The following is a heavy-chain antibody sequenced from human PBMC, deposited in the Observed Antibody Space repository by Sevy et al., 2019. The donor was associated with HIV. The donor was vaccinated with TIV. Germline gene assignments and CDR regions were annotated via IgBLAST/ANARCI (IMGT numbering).Heavy chain of an antibody. V-gene: IGHV3-23*01. CDR2: ISGSGGST. CDR3: AKDPYCSSTSCYRYYYGMDV. Sequence: GGSLRLSCVASGFTFSSYAMSWVRQAPGKGLEWVSAISGSGGSTYYADSVKGRFTISRDNSKNTQYLQMNGLRAEDTAVYYCAKDPYCSSTSCYRYYYGMDVWGQGTTVTVSS. D-gene: IGHD2-2*02. J-gene: IGHJ6*02. CDR1: GFTFSSYA.